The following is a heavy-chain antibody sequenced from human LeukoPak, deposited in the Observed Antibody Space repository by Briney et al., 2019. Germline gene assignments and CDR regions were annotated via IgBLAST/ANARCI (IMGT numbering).Heavy chain of an antibody. V-gene: IGHV3-21*01. Sequence: GGSLRLSCAASGFTFRTCNMNWVRQAPGKGLEWVSSISRRSTYIYYADSVKGRFTISRDNAKNSVYLQMNSLTTEDTAVYYCARDYYDTSGYYYFDYWGQGTLVTVSS. CDR3: ARDYYDTSGYYYFDY. CDR2: ISRRSTYI. CDR1: GFTFRTCN. J-gene: IGHJ4*02. D-gene: IGHD3-22*01.